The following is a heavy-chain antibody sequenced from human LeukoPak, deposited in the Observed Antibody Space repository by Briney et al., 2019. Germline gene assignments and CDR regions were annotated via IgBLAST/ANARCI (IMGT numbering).Heavy chain of an antibody. CDR1: GGSISSYY. Sequence: PSETLSLTCTVSGGSISSYYWSWIRQPPGKGLEWIGEINHSGSTNYNPSLKSRVTISVDTSKNQFSLKLSSVTAADTAVYYCARCRSGITMVRGVINYYYYMDVWGKGTTVTISS. CDR2: INHSGST. V-gene: IGHV4-34*01. J-gene: IGHJ6*03. CDR3: ARCRSGITMVRGVINYYYYMDV. D-gene: IGHD3-10*01.